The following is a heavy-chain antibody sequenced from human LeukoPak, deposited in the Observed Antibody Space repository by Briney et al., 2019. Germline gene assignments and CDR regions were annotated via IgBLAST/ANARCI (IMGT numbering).Heavy chain of an antibody. D-gene: IGHD4-23*01. CDR1: GITFSNYG. CDR2: VGTAGDT. Sequence: PGGSLRLSCAASGITFSNYGMHWVRQATGKGLEWVSSVGTAGDTDYPGSVKGRFTISRENAKNSLYLQMDSLRPEDTAVYYCAREVYGGNQDAFDIWGQGTMVSVSS. V-gene: IGHV3-13*01. J-gene: IGHJ3*02. CDR3: AREVYGGNQDAFDI.